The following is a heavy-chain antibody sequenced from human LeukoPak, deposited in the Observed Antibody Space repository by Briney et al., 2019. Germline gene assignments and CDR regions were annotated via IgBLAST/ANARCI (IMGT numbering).Heavy chain of an antibody. J-gene: IGHJ4*02. V-gene: IGHV1-69*01. CDR3: ARGQPAAPPRPLDY. CDR2: IIPIFGTA. Sequence: SVKVSCKASGGTFRSYAISWVRQAPGQGLEWMGGIIPIFGTANYAQKFQGRVTITADESTSTAYMELSSLRSEDTAVYYCARGQPAAPPRPLDYGGQGTLVTVSS. CDR1: GGTFRSYA. D-gene: IGHD2-2*01.